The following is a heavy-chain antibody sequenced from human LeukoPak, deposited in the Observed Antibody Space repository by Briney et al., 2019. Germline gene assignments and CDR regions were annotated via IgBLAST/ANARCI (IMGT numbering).Heavy chain of an antibody. CDR1: GFTVSSNY. D-gene: IGHD2/OR15-2a*01. Sequence: GGSLRLSCAASGFTVSSNYMSWVRQAPGKGLEWVSVIYSGGSTYYADSVKGRFTISRDNSKNTLYLQMNSLRVEDTAVYYCAREDRILIGNDAMDLWGQGTTVIVSS. J-gene: IGHJ3*01. CDR2: IYSGGST. V-gene: IGHV3-66*01. CDR3: AREDRILIGNDAMDL.